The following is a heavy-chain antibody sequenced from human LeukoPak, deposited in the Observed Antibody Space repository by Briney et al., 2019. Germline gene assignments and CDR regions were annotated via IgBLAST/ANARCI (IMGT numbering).Heavy chain of an antibody. V-gene: IGHV1-2*02. Sequence: ASVKVSCKASGYTFTGYYMHWVRRAPGQGLEWMGWINPNSGGTNYAQKFQGRVTMTRDTSISTAYMELSRLRSDDTAVYYCARDMRGSGWYFDYWGQGTRVTVSS. CDR1: GYTFTGYY. CDR2: INPNSGGT. D-gene: IGHD6-19*01. CDR3: ARDMRGSGWYFDY. J-gene: IGHJ4*02.